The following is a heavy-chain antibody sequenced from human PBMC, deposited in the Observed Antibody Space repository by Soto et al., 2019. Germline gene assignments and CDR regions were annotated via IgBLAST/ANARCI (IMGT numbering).Heavy chain of an antibody. V-gene: IGHV4-39*01. D-gene: IGHD3-3*01. CDR1: GGSISSSSYY. CDR3: ARHRREYDFWSGYLPNYYFDY. Sequence: SETLSLTCTVSGGSISSSSYYWGWIRQPPGKGLEWIGSIYYSGSTYYNPSLKSRVTISVDTSKNQFSLKLSSVTAADTAVYYCARHRREYDFWSGYLPNYYFDYWGQGTLVTVS. J-gene: IGHJ4*02. CDR2: IYYSGST.